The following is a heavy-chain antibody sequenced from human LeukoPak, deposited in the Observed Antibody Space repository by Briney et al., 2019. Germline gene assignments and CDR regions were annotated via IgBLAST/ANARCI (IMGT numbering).Heavy chain of an antibody. J-gene: IGHJ6*02. Sequence: GGSLRLSCAASGFTFSSYSMNWVRQAPGKGLEWVSSISSSSSYIYYADSVKGRFTISRDNAKNSLCLQMNSLRAEDTAVYYCARGGSTNPYYGMDVWGQGTTVTVSS. CDR3: ARGGSTNPYYGMDV. D-gene: IGHD2-2*01. CDR1: GFTFSSYS. V-gene: IGHV3-21*01. CDR2: ISSSSSYI.